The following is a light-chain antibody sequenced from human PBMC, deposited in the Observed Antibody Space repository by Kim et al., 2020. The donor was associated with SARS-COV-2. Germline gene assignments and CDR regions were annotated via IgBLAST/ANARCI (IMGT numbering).Light chain of an antibody. J-gene: IGLJ2*01. CDR1: INDVGDYSY. CDR2: DVT. V-gene: IGLV2-14*04. CDR3: SSYTGSNTL. Sequence: PWRAITSSCSGSINDVGDYSYVSWYRQHPGKAPQLMIYDVTKRPSGVSNRFSGSKSANAASLTISGLQAEDEADYYCSSYTGSNTLFGGGTQLTVL.